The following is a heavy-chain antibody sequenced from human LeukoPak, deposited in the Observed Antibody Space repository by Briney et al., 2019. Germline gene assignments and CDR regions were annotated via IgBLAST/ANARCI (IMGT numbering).Heavy chain of an antibody. J-gene: IGHJ4*02. CDR2: IYYSGST. V-gene: IGHV4-31*03. CDR1: GGSISSGGYS. D-gene: IGHD4-17*01. Sequence: SSQTLSLTCTVSGGSISSGGYSWSWIRQHPGKGLEWIGYIYYSGSTYYNPSLKSRVTISVDTSKNQFSLKLSSVTAADTAVYYCARWKFFYGGNSERGVDYWGQGTLVTVSS. CDR3: ARWKFFYGGNSERGVDY.